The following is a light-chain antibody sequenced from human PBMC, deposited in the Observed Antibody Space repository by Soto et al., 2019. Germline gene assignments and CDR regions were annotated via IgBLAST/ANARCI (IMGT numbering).Light chain of an antibody. J-gene: IGKJ1*01. CDR2: DAS. V-gene: IGKV1-5*01. CDR1: QSISSW. Sequence: DIQMTQSPSTLSASVGDRVTITCRASQSISSWLAWYQQKPGKAPKLLIYDASSLESGVPSRFSGSGSGTEFTLTISSLQPDDFATYYCQNFDSAPQTFGQGTKVDNK. CDR3: QNFDSAPQT.